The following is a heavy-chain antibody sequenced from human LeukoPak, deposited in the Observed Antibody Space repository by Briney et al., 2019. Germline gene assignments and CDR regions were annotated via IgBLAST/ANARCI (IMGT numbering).Heavy chain of an antibody. CDR1: GYSISSGYY. J-gene: IGHJ4*02. V-gene: IGHV4-38-2*01. Sequence: PSETLLLTCAVSGYSISSGYYWGWIRQPPWKGLEWIGSIYHSGSTYYNPSLKSGVTISVDTSKNQFSLKLSSVTAADTAVYYCSRLHPDSSSCFDYWGQGTLVTVSS. CDR3: SRLHPDSSSCFDY. D-gene: IGHD6-6*01. CDR2: IYHSGST.